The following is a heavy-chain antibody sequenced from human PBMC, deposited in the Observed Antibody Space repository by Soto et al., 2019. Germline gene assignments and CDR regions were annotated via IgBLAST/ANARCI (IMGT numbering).Heavy chain of an antibody. Sequence: GGSLRLSCAASGFTFSSYGMHWVRQAPGKGLEWVAVIWYDGSNKYYADSVKGRFTISRDNSKNTLYLQMNSLRAEDTAVYYCARDGGGYSGYEVVGIAVADLYYFDYWGQGTLVTVSS. CDR2: IWYDGSNK. CDR1: GFTFSSYG. D-gene: IGHD5-12*01. CDR3: ARDGGGYSGYEVVGIAVADLYYFDY. V-gene: IGHV3-33*01. J-gene: IGHJ4*02.